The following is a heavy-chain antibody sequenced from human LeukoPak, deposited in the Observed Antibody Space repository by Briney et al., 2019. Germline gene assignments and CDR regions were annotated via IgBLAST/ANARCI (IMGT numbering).Heavy chain of an antibody. CDR2: IRFDGSDE. Sequence: GGSLRLSCAASGFRFSTSGMHWVRQAPGKGLEWVSFIRFDGSDEDHGDSVKGRFTISRDNSKNTMYLQMNSLRAEDTAVYYCAKEVTYCSSSSCNDAFDAWGRGTMVIVSS. CDR3: AKEVTYCSSSSCNDAFDA. D-gene: IGHD2-2*01. J-gene: IGHJ3*01. V-gene: IGHV3-30*02. CDR1: GFRFSTSG.